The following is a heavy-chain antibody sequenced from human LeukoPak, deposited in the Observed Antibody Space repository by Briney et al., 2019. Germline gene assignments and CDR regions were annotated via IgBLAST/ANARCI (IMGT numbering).Heavy chain of an antibody. D-gene: IGHD1-26*01. Sequence: SETLSLTCTVSGGSINSDYWSWVRQPPGKGLEWIGYMYYSGSSTNYNPSLKSRVTISVDRSKNQFSLKLSSVTAADTAVYYCARQGHKLTLVDYYGMDVWGQGTTVTVSS. V-gene: IGHV4-59*08. CDR3: ARQGHKLTLVDYYGMDV. J-gene: IGHJ6*02. CDR1: GGSINSDY. CDR2: MYYSGSST.